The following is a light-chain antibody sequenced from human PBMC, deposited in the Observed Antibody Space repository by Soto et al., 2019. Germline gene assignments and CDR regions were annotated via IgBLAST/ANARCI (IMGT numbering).Light chain of an antibody. J-gene: IGKJ4*01. CDR1: QSIGNY. CDR2: AAS. Sequence: DIPMTQSPSSLSASIGDRVIITCRASQSIGNYVNWYQQKLGKAPKLLIYAASSLQSGVPSRFGGSGSGTGFTLTISSLQPEDSATYYCQESNSVPFTFGGGTKLEIK. V-gene: IGKV1-39*01. CDR3: QESNSVPFT.